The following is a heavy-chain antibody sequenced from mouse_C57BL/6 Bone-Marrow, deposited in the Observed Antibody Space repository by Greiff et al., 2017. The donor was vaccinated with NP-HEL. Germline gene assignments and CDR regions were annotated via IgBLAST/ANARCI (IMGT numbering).Heavy chain of an antibody. Sequence: VQLQQPGAELVKPGASVKLSCKASGYTFTSYWMQWVKQRPGQGLEWIGEIDPSDSYTNYNQKFKGKATLTVDTSSSTAYMQLSSLTPEDSAVYYCARLVDYWGQGTTLTVSS. CDR1: GYTFTSYW. CDR3: ARLVDY. V-gene: IGHV1-50*01. J-gene: IGHJ2*01. CDR2: IDPSDSYT.